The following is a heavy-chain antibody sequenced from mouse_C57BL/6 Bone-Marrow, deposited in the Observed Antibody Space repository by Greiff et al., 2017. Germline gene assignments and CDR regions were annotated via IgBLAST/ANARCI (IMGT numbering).Heavy chain of an antibody. J-gene: IGHJ2*01. CDR2: IYPGSGNT. CDR1: GYTFTDYY. CDR3: ASLGYYGDY. V-gene: IGHV1-76*01. Sequence: VQLQESGAELVRPGASVKLSCKASGYTFTDYYINWVKQRPGQGLEWIARIYPGSGNTYYNEKFKGKATLTAEKSSSTAYMQLSSLTSEDSAVYFCASLGYYGDYWGQGTTLTVSS.